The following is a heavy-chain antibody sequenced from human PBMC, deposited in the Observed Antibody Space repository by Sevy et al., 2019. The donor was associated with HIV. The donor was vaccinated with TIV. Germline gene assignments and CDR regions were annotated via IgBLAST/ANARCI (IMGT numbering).Heavy chain of an antibody. CDR3: AREAGGYDYDYGMDV. D-gene: IGHD5-12*01. CDR1: GGTIVSSGHY. Sequence: SETLSLTCSISGGTIVSSGHYWGWIRQTPGKGLEWIGSIYYNGHMFYTPSLKSRLTISIDTSKNQFSLTLSSVTVADTAVYFCAREAGGYDYDYGMDVWGQGTTVTVSS. V-gene: IGHV4-39*02. J-gene: IGHJ6*02. CDR2: IYYNGHM.